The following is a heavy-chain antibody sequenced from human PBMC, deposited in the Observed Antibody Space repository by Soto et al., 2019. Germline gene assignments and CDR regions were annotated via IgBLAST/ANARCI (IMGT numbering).Heavy chain of an antibody. CDR2: FIPVYRTL. D-gene: IGHD3-3*01. Sequence: QVLLVQSGAEVKKPGSSVKISCKASGGSFGNSAINWVRQTPGQGLEWLGGFIPVYRTLNYAQKFQGRVTLTADESTGTAYMTLNSLASNATAVYYCATGVIWIGYFTVDSWGQGTRVTVSS. CDR3: ATGVIWIGYFTVDS. CDR1: GGSFGNSA. J-gene: IGHJ4*02. V-gene: IGHV1-69*01.